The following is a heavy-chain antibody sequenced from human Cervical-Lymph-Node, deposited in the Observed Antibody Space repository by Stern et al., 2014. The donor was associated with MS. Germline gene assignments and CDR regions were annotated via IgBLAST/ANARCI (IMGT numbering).Heavy chain of an antibody. Sequence: VQLEESGAEVKKPGASVKVSCKASGYTFTSYDINWVRQATGQGLEWMGWITPNSGNTGYAQKFQGKVTMTRNTSISTAYMELSSLRSEDTAVYYCASLGCSGGTYYGMDVWGQGTTVTVSS. D-gene: IGHD2-15*01. CDR1: GYTFTSYD. J-gene: IGHJ6*02. CDR2: ITPNSGNT. CDR3: ASLGCSGGTYYGMDV. V-gene: IGHV1-8*01.